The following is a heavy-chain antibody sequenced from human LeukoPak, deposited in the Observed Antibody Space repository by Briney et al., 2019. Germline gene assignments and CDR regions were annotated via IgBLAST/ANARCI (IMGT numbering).Heavy chain of an antibody. CDR3: AKGHGGYCDNDCYSRILDF. CDR1: GFTFKSYA. CDR2: ISGSGGST. Sequence: GGSLRLSCAASGFTFKSYAMNWVRQAPGKGLEWVSIISGSGGSTIYADSVKGRFTISRDNSKNTLYLQMNSLRAEDTGVYHCAKGHGGYCDNDCYSRILDFWGQGTLVTVSS. D-gene: IGHD2-21*01. J-gene: IGHJ4*02. V-gene: IGHV3-23*01.